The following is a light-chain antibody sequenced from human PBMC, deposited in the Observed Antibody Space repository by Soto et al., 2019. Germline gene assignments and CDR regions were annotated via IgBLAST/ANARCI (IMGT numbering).Light chain of an antibody. CDR2: DVS. CDR3: SSYTSSSTLPYV. Sequence: QSAVTQPASVSGSPGQSITISCTGTSSDVGGYNYVSWYQQHPGKAPKLMIYDVSNRPSGVSNRFSGSKSGNTASLTISGLQAEDEADYYCSSYTSSSTLPYVFGTGTKSPS. V-gene: IGLV2-14*01. J-gene: IGLJ1*01. CDR1: SSDVGGYNY.